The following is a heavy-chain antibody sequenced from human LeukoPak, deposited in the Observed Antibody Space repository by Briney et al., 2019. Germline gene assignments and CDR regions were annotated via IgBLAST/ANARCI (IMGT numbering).Heavy chain of an antibody. CDR2: INPNSGGT. J-gene: IGHJ4*02. CDR3: VPAGYYFDY. CDR1: GYSFTGYY. V-gene: IGHV1-2*02. Sequence: ASVKVSCKPSGYSFTGYYMHWVRQAPGQGLEWMGWINPNSGGTNYAQKFQDRVTMTRDTSISTAYMELSRLRSDDTAVYYCVPAGYYFDYWGQGTLVTVSS.